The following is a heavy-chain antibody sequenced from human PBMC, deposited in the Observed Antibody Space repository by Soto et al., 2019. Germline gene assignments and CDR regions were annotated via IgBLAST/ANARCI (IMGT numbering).Heavy chain of an antibody. CDR3: ARLTDCSSSSCYRRHFQH. CDR1: GYRFNNYW. CDR2: IYPGDSDT. V-gene: IGHV5-51*01. D-gene: IGHD2-2*01. J-gene: IGHJ1*01. Sequence: GESLKISCKGSGYRFNNYWIGWVRQMPGKGLEWMGIIYPGDSDTRYSPSFQGQVTISADKSISTAYLQWSSLKASDTAMNYCARLTDCSSSSCYRRHFQHWGQGTLVTVSS.